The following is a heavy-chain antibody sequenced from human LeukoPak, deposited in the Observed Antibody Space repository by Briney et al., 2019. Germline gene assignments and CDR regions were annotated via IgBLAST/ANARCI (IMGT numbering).Heavy chain of an antibody. CDR3: VRLTWDNQLMLQNSRDAFDL. CDR1: GESFSTFY. Sequence: SETLSLTCAVNGESFSTFYWNWIRQPPGKGLEWIGDINHRGSTTYNPSLKSRVTMSVDSSNNQFSLKLRSVTAADTAVYYCVRLTWDNQLMLQNSRDAFDLWGQGTLVTVSS. CDR2: INHRGST. V-gene: IGHV4-34*01. J-gene: IGHJ3*01. D-gene: IGHD2-2*01.